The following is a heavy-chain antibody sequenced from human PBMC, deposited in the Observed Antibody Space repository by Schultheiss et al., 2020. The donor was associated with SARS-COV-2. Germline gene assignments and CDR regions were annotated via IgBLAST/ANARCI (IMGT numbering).Heavy chain of an antibody. D-gene: IGHD5-12*01. CDR2: TYYRSKWYN. Sequence: SQTLSLTCVISGDSVSANTAAWNWIRQSPSKGLEWLGRTYYRSKWYNDYAVSVKSRITINPDTSKNQFSLQLNSVTPEDTAVYYCARGLRRGFDYWGQGTLVTVSS. V-gene: IGHV6-1*01. CDR3: ARGLRRGFDY. J-gene: IGHJ4*02. CDR1: GDSVSANTAA.